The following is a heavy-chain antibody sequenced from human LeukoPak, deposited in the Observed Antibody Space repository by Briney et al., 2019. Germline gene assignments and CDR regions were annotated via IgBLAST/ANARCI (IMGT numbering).Heavy chain of an antibody. CDR1: GFTFSSYS. D-gene: IGHD3-3*01. CDR2: ISSSSSTI. V-gene: IGHV3-48*01. Sequence: GGSLRLSCAASGFTFSSYSMNWVRQAPGKGLEWVSYISSSSSTIYYADSVKGRFTFSRDNAKNSLYLQMNSLRVEDTAVYYCARPRSGYYMDVWGKGTTVTVSS. J-gene: IGHJ6*03. CDR3: ARPRSGYYMDV.